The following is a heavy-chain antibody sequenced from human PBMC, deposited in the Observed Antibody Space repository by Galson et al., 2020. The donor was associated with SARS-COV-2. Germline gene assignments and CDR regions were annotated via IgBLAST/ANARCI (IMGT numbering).Heavy chain of an antibody. CDR2: ISGSGVRP. V-gene: IGHV3-23*01. D-gene: IGHD6-19*01. CDR1: GFTFSNYA. Sequence: GGSLRLSCTAPGFTFSNYAMSWVRQAPGKGLEWVSSISGSGVRPYYADPVRGRFTISRANSKNTLYLQMDSLRAEDTAVYYCAKDPHWLVDFYFDYWGQGTLVTVSS. CDR3: AKDPHWLVDFYFDY. J-gene: IGHJ4*02.